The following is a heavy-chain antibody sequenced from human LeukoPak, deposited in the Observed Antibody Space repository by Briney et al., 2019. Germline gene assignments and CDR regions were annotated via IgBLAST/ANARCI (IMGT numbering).Heavy chain of an antibody. CDR1: GFTFSSYA. V-gene: IGHV3-23*01. D-gene: IGHD6-19*01. J-gene: IGHJ4*02. CDR2: ISGSGGST. CDR3: AKGGYSSRLYYFDY. Sequence: AGGSLRLSCAASGFTFSSYAMSWVRQAPGKGLEWVSAISGSGGSTYYADSVKGRFTISRDNSKNTLYLQMNSLRAEDTAVYYCAKGGYSSRLYYFDYWGQGTLVTVSS.